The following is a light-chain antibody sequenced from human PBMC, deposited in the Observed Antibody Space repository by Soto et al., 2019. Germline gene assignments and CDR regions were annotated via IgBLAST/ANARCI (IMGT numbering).Light chain of an antibody. CDR3: CSNAGNLEV. CDR2: DVS. Sequence: QSALTQPASVSGSPGQSITISCTGTSSDVGGYNHVSWYQQHPGKAPKLMIYDVSSRPSGVSNRFSGSKSGNTASLTISGLQAEDEADYYCCSNAGNLEVFGTGTKVTVL. V-gene: IGLV2-14*01. CDR1: SSDVGGYNH. J-gene: IGLJ1*01.